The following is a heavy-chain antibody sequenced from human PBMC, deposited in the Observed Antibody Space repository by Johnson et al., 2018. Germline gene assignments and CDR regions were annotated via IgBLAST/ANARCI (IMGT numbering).Heavy chain of an antibody. Sequence: VQLVQSGAEVKKPGSSVKVSCKASGGTFSSYAISWVRQAPGQGLEWMGGIIPIFGTANYAQKFQGRVTITADESTSTADMALSSLRSEDTAVYYCARSYYYDSSGYYPTEDAFDIWGQGTMVTVSS. J-gene: IGHJ3*02. CDR3: ARSYYYDSSGYYPTEDAFDI. CDR1: GGTFSSYA. CDR2: IIPIFGTA. V-gene: IGHV1-69*12. D-gene: IGHD3-22*01.